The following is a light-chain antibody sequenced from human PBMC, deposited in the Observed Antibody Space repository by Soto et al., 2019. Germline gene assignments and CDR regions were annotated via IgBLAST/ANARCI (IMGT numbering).Light chain of an antibody. Sequence: QSALTQPASVSGSPGQSITISCTGTSSDVGGYDFVSWYQQHPGKAPKLMIYEVTNRPSGVSDRFSGSKSGNTASLTISGLQAEDEADYYCSSYTISDTVVVFGGGTKLTVL. J-gene: IGLJ2*01. CDR2: EVT. V-gene: IGLV2-14*01. CDR3: SSYTISDTVVV. CDR1: SSDVGGYDF.